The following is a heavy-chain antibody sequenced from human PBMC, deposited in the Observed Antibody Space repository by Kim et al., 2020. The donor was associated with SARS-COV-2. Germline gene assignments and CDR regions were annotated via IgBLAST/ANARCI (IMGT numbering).Heavy chain of an antibody. V-gene: IGHV4-59*01. CDR1: GGSISSYY. CDR2: IYYSGST. J-gene: IGHJ4*02. Sequence: SETLSLTCTVSGGSISSYYWSWIRQPPGKGLEWIGYIYYSGSTNYNPSLKSRVTISVDTSKNQFSLKLSSVTAADTAVYYCARNGGGWGIQIRRLNFDYWGQGTLVTVSS. CDR3: ARNGGGWGIQIRRLNFDY. D-gene: IGHD2-15*01.